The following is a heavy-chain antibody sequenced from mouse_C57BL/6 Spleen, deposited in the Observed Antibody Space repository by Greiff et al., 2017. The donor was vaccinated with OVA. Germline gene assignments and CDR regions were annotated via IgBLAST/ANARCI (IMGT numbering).Heavy chain of an antibody. CDR3: ARYHYGSFAY. CDR2: IDPSDSYT. J-gene: IGHJ3*01. CDR1: GYTFTSYW. Sequence: QVQLQQPGAELVKPGASVKLSCKASGYTFTSYWMQWVKQRPGQGLEWIGEIDPSDSYTNYNQKFKGKATLTVDTSSSTAYMQLSSLTSEDSAVYYCARYHYGSFAYWGQGTLVTVSA. D-gene: IGHD1-1*02. V-gene: IGHV1-50*01.